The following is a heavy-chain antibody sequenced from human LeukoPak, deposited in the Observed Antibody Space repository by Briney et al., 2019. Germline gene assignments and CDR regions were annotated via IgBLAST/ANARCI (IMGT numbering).Heavy chain of an antibody. CDR1: DDSFSSHY. CDR3: ARDLVTVTKGFDI. Sequence: SETLSLTCAVSDDSFSSHYWTWIRQPPGKGLEWIGHISYIGSTNYNPSLKSRVTISIDTSRNQFSLRLSSVTAADTAVYYCARDLVTVTKGFDIWGQGTMVSVSS. D-gene: IGHD4-17*01. V-gene: IGHV4-59*11. CDR2: ISYIGST. J-gene: IGHJ3*02.